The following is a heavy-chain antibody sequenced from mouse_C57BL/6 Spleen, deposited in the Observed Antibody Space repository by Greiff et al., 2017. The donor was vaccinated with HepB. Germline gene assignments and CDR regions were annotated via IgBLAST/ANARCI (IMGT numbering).Heavy chain of an antibody. CDR3: ARDHYGSRVPSFDY. CDR1: GYSITSGYY. CDR2: ISYDGSN. Sequence: EVQLVESGPGLVKPSQSLSLTCSVTGYSITSGYYWNWIRQFPGNKLEWMGYISYDGSNNYNPSLKNRISITRDTSKNQFFLKLNSVTTEDTATYYCARDHYGSRVPSFDYWGQGTTLTVSS. J-gene: IGHJ2*01. D-gene: IGHD1-1*01. V-gene: IGHV3-6*01.